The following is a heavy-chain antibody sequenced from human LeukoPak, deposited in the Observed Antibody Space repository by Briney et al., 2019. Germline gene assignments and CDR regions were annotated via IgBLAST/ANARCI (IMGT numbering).Heavy chain of an antibody. Sequence: GGSLRLSCAASGFTFSSYWMHWVRQAPGKGLVWISGINTDGSTTSYADSVKGRFTISRGNANNTLYLQMNSLRAEDTAVYYCARNSGSNRPVDCWGQGTLVAVSS. CDR1: GFTFSSYW. CDR3: ARNSGSNRPVDC. J-gene: IGHJ4*02. D-gene: IGHD1-26*01. V-gene: IGHV3-74*01. CDR2: INTDGSTT.